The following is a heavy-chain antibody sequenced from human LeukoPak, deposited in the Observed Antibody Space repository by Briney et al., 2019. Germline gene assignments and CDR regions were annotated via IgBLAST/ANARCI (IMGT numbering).Heavy chain of an antibody. CDR2: ISGSGGST. CDR3: AKGDGYSSSFADY. V-gene: IGHV3-23*01. CDR1: GFTFSSYA. D-gene: IGHD6-13*01. Sequence: GGSLRLSCVASGFTFSSYAMSWVRQAPGKGLEWVSAISGSGGSTYYADSVKGRFTISRDNSKNTLYLQMNSLRAEDTAVYYCAKGDGYSSSFADYWGQGTLVTVSS. J-gene: IGHJ4*02.